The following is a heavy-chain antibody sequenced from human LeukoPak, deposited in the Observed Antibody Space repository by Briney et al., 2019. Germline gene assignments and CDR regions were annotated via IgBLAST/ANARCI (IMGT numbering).Heavy chain of an antibody. Sequence: GGSLRLSCAVSGFTFNSFAMTWVRQAPGLGLEWVSTIDGTSGRTWYADSVRGRFTISRDNSKDTLYLEMNSLRAEDTADYYCAKDGDVRRQYYYWLLDVWGKGTTVTVSS. V-gene: IGHV3-23*01. D-gene: IGHD7-27*01. CDR1: GFTFNSFA. CDR2: IDGTSGRT. J-gene: IGHJ6*03. CDR3: AKDGDVRRQYYYWLLDV.